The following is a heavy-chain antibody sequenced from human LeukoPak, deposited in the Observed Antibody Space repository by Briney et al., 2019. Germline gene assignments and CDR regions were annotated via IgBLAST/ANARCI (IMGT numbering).Heavy chain of an antibody. CDR3: ARDRLLEDRDYYYYYYMDV. CDR1: GITLCRHG. Sequence: GGSLRLSFSAPGITLCRHGMSLVRQAPGEGPEWGLAMDGSGGITYYADSVKGRFTISRDNAKNSLYLQMNSLRAEDTAVYHCARDRLLEDRDYYYYYYMDVWGKGTTVTVSS. D-gene: IGHD1-1*01. V-gene: IGHV3-23*01. J-gene: IGHJ6*03. CDR2: MDGSGGIT.